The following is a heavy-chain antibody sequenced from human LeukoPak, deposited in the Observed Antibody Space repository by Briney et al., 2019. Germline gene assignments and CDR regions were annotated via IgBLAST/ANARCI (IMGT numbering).Heavy chain of an antibody. CDR3: AKMKLSADGFDP. Sequence: QPGRSVRLSCGASGFTFSSYGMHWVRQAPGKGLEWVAVISYDGSYKDYTDSVKGRFTISRDSSKNTLYLQMNSLRAGDTAVYYCAKMKLSADGFDPWGQGTLVTVSS. V-gene: IGHV3-30*18. D-gene: IGHD1-26*01. CDR2: ISYDGSYK. CDR1: GFTFSSYG. J-gene: IGHJ5*02.